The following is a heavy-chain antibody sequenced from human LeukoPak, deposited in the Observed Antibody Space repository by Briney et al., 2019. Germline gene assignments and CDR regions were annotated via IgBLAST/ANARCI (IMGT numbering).Heavy chain of an antibody. CDR3: ARPNGSYYRAFDI. Sequence: ASVKVSCKASGGTFSSYAISWVRQAPGQGLEWMGGIIPIFGTTNYAQKFQGRVTITTDESTSTAYMELSSLRSEDTAVYYCARPNGSYYRAFDIWGQGTMVTVSS. CDR2: IIPIFGTT. D-gene: IGHD1-26*01. J-gene: IGHJ3*02. CDR1: GGTFSSYA. V-gene: IGHV1-69*05.